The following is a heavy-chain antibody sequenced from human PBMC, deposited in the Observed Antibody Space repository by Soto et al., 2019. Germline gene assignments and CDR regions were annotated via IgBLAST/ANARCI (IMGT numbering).Heavy chain of an antibody. J-gene: IGHJ5*02. V-gene: IGHV1-46*01. CDR3: ARESGIVATSPDNWFDP. Sequence: ASVKVSCKASGYTFTSYDMHWVRQAPGQGLEWMGIINPSGGSTSYAQKFQGRVTMTRDTSTSTVYMELSSLRSEDTAVYYCARESGIVATSPDNWFDPWGQGTLVTVPS. CDR1: GYTFTSYD. CDR2: INPSGGST. D-gene: IGHD5-12*01.